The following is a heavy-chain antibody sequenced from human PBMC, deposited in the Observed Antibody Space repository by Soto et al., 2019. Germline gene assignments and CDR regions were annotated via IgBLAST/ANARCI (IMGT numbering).Heavy chain of an antibody. CDR2: FDPEEGET. Sequence: ASVKVSCKVSGYTLTELSMHWVRQAPGKGLEWMGGFDPEEGETIYAQKFQGRVTMTEDTSTDTAYMELSSLRSEDTAVYYCATDLHSSGWYYFDYWGQGTLVTVSS. D-gene: IGHD6-19*01. J-gene: IGHJ4*02. V-gene: IGHV1-24*01. CDR3: ATDLHSSGWYYFDY. CDR1: GYTLTELS.